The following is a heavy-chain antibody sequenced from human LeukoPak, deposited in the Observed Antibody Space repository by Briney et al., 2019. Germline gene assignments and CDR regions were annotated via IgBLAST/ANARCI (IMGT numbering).Heavy chain of an antibody. Sequence: PSETLSLTCTVSGGSISSYYWSWIRQPPWKGLEWIGYIYYSGSTNYNPSLKSRITISVDTSKNQFSLKLSSVTAADTAVYYCARVIQLWSLLFDHGGQGTLVTVSS. CDR1: GGSISSYY. CDR3: ARVIQLWSLLFDH. V-gene: IGHV4-59*01. D-gene: IGHD5-18*01. J-gene: IGHJ4*02. CDR2: IYYSGST.